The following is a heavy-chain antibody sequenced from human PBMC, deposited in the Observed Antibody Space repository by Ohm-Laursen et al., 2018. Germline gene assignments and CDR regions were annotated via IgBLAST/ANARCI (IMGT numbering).Heavy chain of an antibody. V-gene: IGHV3-23*01. CDR2: IGGGGDST. J-gene: IGHJ4*02. CDR1: GFTFSSYA. Sequence: GSLRLSCAASGFTFSSYAMSWVRQAPGKGLEWVSAIGGGGDSTYYADSVKGRFTISRDNSKNTLYLQMDSLRDEETAVYYCASRYGREFDYWGQGTLVTVSS. CDR3: ASRYGREFDY. D-gene: IGHD5-18*01.